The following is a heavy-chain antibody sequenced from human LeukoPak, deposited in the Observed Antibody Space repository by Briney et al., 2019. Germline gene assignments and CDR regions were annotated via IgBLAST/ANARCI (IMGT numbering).Heavy chain of an antibody. CDR3: ARDVESNYYDSSGYYSYGMDV. V-gene: IGHV1-8*01. CDR1: GYTFTSYD. CDR2: MNPNSGNT. J-gene: IGHJ6*02. D-gene: IGHD3-22*01. Sequence: ASVKVSCKASGYTFTSYDINWARQATGQGLEWMGWMNPNSGNTGYAQKFQGRVTMTRNTSISTAYMVLSSLRPEDTAVYYCARDVESNYYDSSGYYSYGMDVWGQGTTVTVSS.